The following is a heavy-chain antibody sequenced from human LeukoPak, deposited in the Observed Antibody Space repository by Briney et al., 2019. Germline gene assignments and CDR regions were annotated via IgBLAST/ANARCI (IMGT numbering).Heavy chain of an antibody. J-gene: IGHJ4*02. CDR3: ASSPKWELEVRDY. CDR1: GFTVSSNY. D-gene: IGHD1-26*01. CDR2: IYSGGST. V-gene: IGHV3-53*01. Sequence: GGSLRLSCAASGFTVSSNYMSWVRQAPGKGLEWVSVIYSGGSTYYADSVKGRFTISRDNSKNTLYLQMNSLRAEDTAVYYCASSPKWELEVRDYWGQGTLVTVSS.